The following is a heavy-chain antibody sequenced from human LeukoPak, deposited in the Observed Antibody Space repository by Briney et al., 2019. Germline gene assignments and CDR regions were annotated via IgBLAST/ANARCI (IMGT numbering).Heavy chain of an antibody. D-gene: IGHD4-17*01. J-gene: IGHJ5*02. Sequence: ASVKVSCKASGYTFTSSVINWVRQAPGQGLEWLGWLNPNTGGTNYAQKFQGRVTMTRDTSITTAYMDLSSLGSDDTAIYYCARQYGDDRYNWFDPWGQGTLVTVSS. V-gene: IGHV1-2*02. CDR2: LNPNTGGT. CDR1: GYTFTSSV. CDR3: ARQYGDDRYNWFDP.